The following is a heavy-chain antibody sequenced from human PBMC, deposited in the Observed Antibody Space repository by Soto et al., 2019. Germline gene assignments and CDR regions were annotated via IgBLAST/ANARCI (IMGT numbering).Heavy chain of an antibody. CDR3: ARRGSGSYYDY. Sequence: EVQLLESGGGLVQPGGSLRLSCAASGFTFSSYAMRWVRQAPGKGLEWVSAISGSGDSTYYADSVKGRFTTSRDNSKNTLDLQMNSPRAEDTAVYYFARRGSGSYYDYWGQGTLVTVSS. J-gene: IGHJ4*02. CDR2: ISGSGDST. CDR1: GFTFSSYA. D-gene: IGHD1-26*01. V-gene: IGHV3-23*01.